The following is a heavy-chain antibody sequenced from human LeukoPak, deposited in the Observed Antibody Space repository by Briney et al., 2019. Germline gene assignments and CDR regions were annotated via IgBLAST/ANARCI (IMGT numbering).Heavy chain of an antibody. CDR1: GGTFSSYA. D-gene: IGHD2-2*01. CDR3: ARGYCSSTSCPYYYYYMDV. Sequence: GGSVKVSCKASGGTFSSYAISWVRQAPGQGLEWMGGIIPIFGTANYAQKFQGRVTITADESTSTAYMELSSLGSEDTAVYYCARGYCSSTSCPYYYYYMDVWGKGTTVTVSS. J-gene: IGHJ6*03. V-gene: IGHV1-69*13. CDR2: IIPIFGTA.